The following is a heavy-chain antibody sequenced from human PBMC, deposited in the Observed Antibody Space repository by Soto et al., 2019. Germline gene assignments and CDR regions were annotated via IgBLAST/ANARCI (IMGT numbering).Heavy chain of an antibody. CDR3: AKDAAIVGACVAEVPNH. V-gene: IGHV3-23*01. D-gene: IGHD1-26*01. CDR2: ISGSGGST. CDR1: GFTFSSYA. J-gene: IGHJ5*02. Sequence: EVQLLESGGGLVQPGGSLRLSCAASGFTFSSYAMSWVRQAPGKGLEWVSAISGSGGSTYYADSVKGRFTISRDNSKNTLYLQMNSLRAEDTAVYYCAKDAAIVGACVAEVPNHWGQGTLVTVSS.